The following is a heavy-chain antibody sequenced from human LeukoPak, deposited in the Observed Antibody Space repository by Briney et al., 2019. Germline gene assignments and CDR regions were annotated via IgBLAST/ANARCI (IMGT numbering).Heavy chain of an antibody. J-gene: IGHJ5*02. V-gene: IGHV3-15*01. CDR3: TTVLTVTIA. CDR1: GFPFSNAW. Sequence: GGSLRLSCTGSGFPFSNAWMNWVRPAPGRRLEWVGRIKSIADGGTIHYAAPVTDRFIISRDESKNTLYLQMNGLKTEDTAVYYCTTVLTVTIAWGQGTLVTVSS. D-gene: IGHD4-17*01. CDR2: IKSIADGGTI.